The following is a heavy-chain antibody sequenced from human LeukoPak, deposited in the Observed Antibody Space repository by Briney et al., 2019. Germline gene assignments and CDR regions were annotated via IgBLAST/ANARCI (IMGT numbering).Heavy chain of an antibody. Sequence: PSETLSLTCTVSGGSISSGLYYWSWIRQPAGKGLEWIGRIYTSGSTNYNPSLKSRVTISLDTAKNQFSLKLSSVTAADTAVYYCARKRPWGLSRYFDYWGQGTLVTVSS. V-gene: IGHV4-61*02. J-gene: IGHJ4*02. CDR1: GGSISSGLYY. CDR3: ARKRPWGLSRYFDY. D-gene: IGHD7-27*01. CDR2: IYTSGST.